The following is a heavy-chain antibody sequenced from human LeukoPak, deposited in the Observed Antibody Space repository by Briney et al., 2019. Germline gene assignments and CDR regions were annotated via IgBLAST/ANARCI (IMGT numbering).Heavy chain of an antibody. J-gene: IGHJ4*02. CDR1: GGSISSGSYY. V-gene: IGHV4-61*02. Sequence: SQTLSLTCTVSGGSISSGSYYWSWIRQPAGKGLEWIGRIYTSGSTNYNPSLKSRVTISVDTSKNQFSLKLSSVTAADTAVYYCARGVGGYYYDSSAPIGYYFDYWGQGTLVTVSS. CDR2: IYTSGST. CDR3: ARGVGGYYYDSSAPIGYYFDY. D-gene: IGHD3-22*01.